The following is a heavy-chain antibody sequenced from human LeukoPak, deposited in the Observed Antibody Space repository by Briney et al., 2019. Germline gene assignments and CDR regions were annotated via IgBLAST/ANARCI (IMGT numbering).Heavy chain of an antibody. Sequence: GGSLRLSCAASGFTFSSYSMNWVRQAPGKGLEWVPYISSSSSTIYYADSVKGRFTISRDNSKNTLYLQMNSLRAEDTAVYYCARVGEYCSSTSCYLLGAFDIWGQGTMVTVSS. D-gene: IGHD2-2*01. CDR3: ARVGEYCSSTSCYLLGAFDI. J-gene: IGHJ3*02. V-gene: IGHV3-48*01. CDR2: ISSSSSTI. CDR1: GFTFSSYS.